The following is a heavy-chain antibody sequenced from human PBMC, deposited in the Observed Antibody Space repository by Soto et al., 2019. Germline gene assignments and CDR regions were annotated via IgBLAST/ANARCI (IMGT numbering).Heavy chain of an antibody. J-gene: IGHJ5*02. CDR3: ARVVTRGFDL. CDR2: INPSGGST. CDR1: GYTFTIYY. Sequence: ASVKVSCTASGYTFTIYYMHWVRQAPGQGLEWMGIINPSGGSTSYAQKFQGRVTMTRDTSTSTVYMELSSLRSEDTAVYYCARVVTRGFDLWCQGILVTVSS. V-gene: IGHV1-46*03. D-gene: IGHD6-6*01.